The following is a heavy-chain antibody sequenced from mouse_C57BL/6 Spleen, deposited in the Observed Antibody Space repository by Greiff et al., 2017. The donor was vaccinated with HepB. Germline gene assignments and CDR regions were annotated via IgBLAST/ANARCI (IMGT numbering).Heavy chain of an antibody. CDR3: AKESYDEGYFDY. J-gene: IGHJ2*01. CDR1: GYSITSGYD. Sequence: EVQLQESGPGMVKPSQSLSLTCTVTGYSITSGYDWHWIRHFPGNKLEWMGYISYSGSTNYNPSLKSRISITHDTSKNHFFLKLNSVTTEDTATYYCAKESYDEGYFDYWGQGTTLTVSS. V-gene: IGHV3-1*01. D-gene: IGHD2-12*01. CDR2: ISYSGST.